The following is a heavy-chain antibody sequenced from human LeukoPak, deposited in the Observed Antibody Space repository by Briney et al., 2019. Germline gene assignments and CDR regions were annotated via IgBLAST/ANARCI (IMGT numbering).Heavy chain of an antibody. CDR1: GFTFSRYW. Sequence: PGGPLRLSCAASGFTFSRYWIIWVRQAPGKGLEWVANIKQDESLKYYVDSVKGRFTISRDNGKNSLFLQMNSLRAEDTAVYYCVRDASYYDSRGYYDAFDLWGQGTMVTVSS. CDR2: IKQDESLK. CDR3: VRDASYYDSRGYYDAFDL. J-gene: IGHJ3*01. D-gene: IGHD3-22*01. V-gene: IGHV3-7*01.